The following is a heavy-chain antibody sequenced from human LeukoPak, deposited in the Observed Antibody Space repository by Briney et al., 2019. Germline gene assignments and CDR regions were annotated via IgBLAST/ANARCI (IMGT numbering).Heavy chain of an antibody. CDR3: ARARYGDWAFDI. J-gene: IGHJ3*02. Sequence: PGGSLRLSCAASGFTFSSYAMHWVRQAPGKGLEWVAVISYDGSNKYYADSVKGRFTISRDNSKNTLYLQMNSLRAEDTAVYYCARARYGDWAFDIWGQGTMVTVSS. V-gene: IGHV3-30-3*01. CDR1: GFTFSSYA. D-gene: IGHD2-21*01. CDR2: ISYDGSNK.